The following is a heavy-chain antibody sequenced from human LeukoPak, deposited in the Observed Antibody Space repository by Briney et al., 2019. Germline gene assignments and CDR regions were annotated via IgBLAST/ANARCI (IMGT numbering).Heavy chain of an antibody. V-gene: IGHV1-24*01. CDR2: FDPEDGET. Sequence: ASVKVSCKVSGYTLTELSMHWVRQAPGKGHEWMGGFDPEDGETIYAQKFQGRVTMTEDTSTDTAYMELSSLRSEDTAVYYCATTPKYSSGWPFDYWGQGTLVTVSS. J-gene: IGHJ4*02. D-gene: IGHD6-19*01. CDR3: ATTPKYSSGWPFDY. CDR1: GYTLTELS.